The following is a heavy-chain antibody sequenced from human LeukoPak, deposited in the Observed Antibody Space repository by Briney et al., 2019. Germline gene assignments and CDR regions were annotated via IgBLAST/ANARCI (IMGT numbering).Heavy chain of an antibody. CDR3: ARDLADIVVVPAAIPPTFDY. Sequence: GGSLRLSCAASGFTFSSYWMSWVRQAPGKGLEWVANIKQDGSEKYYVYSVKGRFTISRDNAKNSLYLQMNRLRAEDTAVYYCARDLADIVVVPAAIPPTFDYWGQGTLVTVSS. D-gene: IGHD2-2*02. V-gene: IGHV3-7*01. CDR1: GFTFSSYW. CDR2: IKQDGSEK. J-gene: IGHJ4*02.